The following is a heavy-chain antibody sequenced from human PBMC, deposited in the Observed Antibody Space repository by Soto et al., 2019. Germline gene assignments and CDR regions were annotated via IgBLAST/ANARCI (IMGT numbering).Heavy chain of an antibody. CDR3: AGALGITGTTTQFDY. CDR2: IIPIFGTA. CDR1: GGTFSSYA. V-gene: IGHV1-69*06. J-gene: IGHJ4*02. Sequence: ASVKVSCKASGGTFSSYAISWVRQAPGQGLEWMGGIIPIFGTANYAQKFQGRVTITADKSTSTAYMELSSLRSEDTAVYYCAGALGITGTTTQFDYWGQGTLVTVSS. D-gene: IGHD1-7*01.